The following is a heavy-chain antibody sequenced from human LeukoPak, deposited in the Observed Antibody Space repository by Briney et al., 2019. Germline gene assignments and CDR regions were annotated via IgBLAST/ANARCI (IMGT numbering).Heavy chain of an antibody. CDR2: INWNGGST. V-gene: IGHV3-20*04. D-gene: IGHD3-3*01. Sequence: GGSLRLSCAASGFSFDDYGMSWVRQAPGKGLEWVSGINWNGGSTGYADSVKGRFTISRDNAKNSLYLQMKSLRAEDTAVYYCARDRQVLRFLEWLFDYWGQGTLVTVSS. CDR3: ARDRQVLRFLEWLFDY. CDR1: GFSFDDYG. J-gene: IGHJ4*02.